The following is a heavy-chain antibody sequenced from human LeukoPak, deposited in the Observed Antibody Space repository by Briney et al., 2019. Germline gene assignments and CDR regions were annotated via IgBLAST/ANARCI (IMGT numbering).Heavy chain of an antibody. CDR3: AKDKVFYYGSGSLSSAKQMPAPFEY. CDR2: IIPIFGTA. J-gene: IGHJ4*02. D-gene: IGHD3-10*01. CDR1: GGTFSSYA. Sequence: GASVKVSCKASGGTFSSYAISWVRQAPGQGLEWMGGIIPIFGTANYAQKFQGRVTITTDESTSTAYMELSSLRSEDTAVYYCAKDKVFYYGSGSLSSAKQMPAPFEYWGQGTLVTVSS. V-gene: IGHV1-69*05.